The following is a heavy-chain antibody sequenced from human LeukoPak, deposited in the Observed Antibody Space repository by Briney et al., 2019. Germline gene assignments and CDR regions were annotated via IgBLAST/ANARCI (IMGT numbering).Heavy chain of an antibody. V-gene: IGHV3-64*01. CDR2: ISSNGGST. CDR3: ARDLDYDSSGYVYYGMDV. J-gene: IGHJ6*02. D-gene: IGHD3-22*01. Sequence: PGGSLRLSCAASGFTFSSYAMHWVRQAPGKGLEYVSAISSNGGSTYYANSVKGRFTISRDNSKNTLYLQMGSLRAEDMAVYYCARDLDYDSSGYVYYGMDVWGQGTRSPSP. CDR1: GFTFSSYA.